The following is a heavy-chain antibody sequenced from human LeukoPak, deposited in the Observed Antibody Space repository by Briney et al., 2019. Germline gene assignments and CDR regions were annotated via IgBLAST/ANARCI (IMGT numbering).Heavy chain of an antibody. Sequence: GGSLRLSCAASGFTFSSYSMNWVRQAPGKGLDWVSSISSSSSYIYYADSVKGRFTISRDNAKNSLYLQMNSLRAEDTAVYYCARELAADDAFDIWGQGTMVTVSS. J-gene: IGHJ3*02. V-gene: IGHV3-21*01. CDR1: GFTFSSYS. CDR3: ARELAADDAFDI. D-gene: IGHD6-19*01. CDR2: ISSSSSYI.